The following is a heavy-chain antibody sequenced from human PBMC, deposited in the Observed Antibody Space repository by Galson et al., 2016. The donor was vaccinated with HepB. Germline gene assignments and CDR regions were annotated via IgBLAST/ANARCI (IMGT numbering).Heavy chain of an antibody. J-gene: IGHJ4*02. V-gene: IGHV1-18*01. D-gene: IGHD6-6*01. CDR1: GYSFITYG. Sequence: SVKVSCKASGYSFITYGIHWVRQAPGQRPEWMGWISGNTGNTNYAQNLQGRVTMTTDAATSTAYLELTSLTSDDTAVYYRARTYGSSAEFDYWCQGTLVTVSS. CDR3: ARTYGSSAEFDY. CDR2: ISGNTGNT.